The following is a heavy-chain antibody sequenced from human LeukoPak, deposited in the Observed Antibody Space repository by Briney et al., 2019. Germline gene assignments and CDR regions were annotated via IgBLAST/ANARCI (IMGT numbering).Heavy chain of an antibody. V-gene: IGHV4-59*01. CDR2: IFYSGTT. CDR1: GGAIRGYY. J-gene: IGHJ3*02. D-gene: IGHD1-14*01. Sequence: KPSETLSPTCKVLGGAIRGYYWGWIRQPPGKGLEGSVYIFYSGTTNYNPPLKSRVPISVDTSKKRFSLKLSSVTAADTAVYYGARTNRIDETAFDIWGQGTMVTVSS. CDR3: ARTNRIDETAFDI.